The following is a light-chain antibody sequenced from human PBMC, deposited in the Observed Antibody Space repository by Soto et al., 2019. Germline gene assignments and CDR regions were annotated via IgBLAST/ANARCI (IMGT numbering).Light chain of an antibody. V-gene: IGLV2-11*01. J-gene: IGLJ1*01. CDR3: CSYAGSSTFV. CDR1: SSDVGGYNY. Sequence: QSALAQPRSVSGSPGQSVTISCTGTSSDVGGYNYVSWYQQHPGKAPKVMIYEVSERPSGVSNRFSGSRSGNTASLTISGLQAEDEADYYCCSYAGSSTFVFGTGTKVTV. CDR2: EVS.